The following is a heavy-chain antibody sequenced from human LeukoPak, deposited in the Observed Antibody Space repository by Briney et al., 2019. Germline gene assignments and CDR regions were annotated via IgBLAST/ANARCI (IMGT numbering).Heavy chain of an antibody. CDR3: ARSRWDNGPYSDY. CDR1: GFTFSSYA. Sequence: QSGGSLRLSCAASGFTFSSYAMSWVRQAPGKGLEWVSAISGSGGSTYYADSVKGRFTISRDNSKNMLYLQMNSLRAEDTAVYYCARSRWDNGPYSDYWGQGTLVTVSS. CDR2: ISGSGGST. J-gene: IGHJ4*02. V-gene: IGHV3-23*01. D-gene: IGHD4/OR15-4a*01.